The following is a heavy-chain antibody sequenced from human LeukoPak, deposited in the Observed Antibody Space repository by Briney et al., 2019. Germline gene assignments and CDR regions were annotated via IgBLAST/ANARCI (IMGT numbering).Heavy chain of an antibody. CDR2: INHSGST. CDR1: GGSFSGYH. V-gene: IGHV4-34*01. CDR3: ARERVGVATIPGNYYYYGMDV. Sequence: SETLSLTCAVYGGSFSGYHWSWIRQPPGKGLEWIGEINHSGSTNYNPSLKSRVTISVDTSKNQFSLKLSSVTAADTAVYYCARERVGVATIPGNYYYYGMDVWGQGTTVTVSS. J-gene: IGHJ6*02. D-gene: IGHD5-12*01.